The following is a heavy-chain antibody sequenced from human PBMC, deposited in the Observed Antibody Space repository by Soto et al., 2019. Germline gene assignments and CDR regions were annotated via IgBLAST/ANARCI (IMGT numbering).Heavy chain of an antibody. D-gene: IGHD4-4*01. CDR1: GGSVSSGSYY. V-gene: IGHV4-61*01. J-gene: IGHJ5*02. CDR3: AILHPLGQYWFDP. Sequence: QVHLQESGPGLVKPSETLSLTCTVSGGSVSSGSYYWSWIRQPPGKGLEWIGYIYYSGSTNYNPSLKSRCTISVDTSKNQYSLKLSSVTAADTAVYYCAILHPLGQYWFDPWGQGTLVTVSS. CDR2: IYYSGST.